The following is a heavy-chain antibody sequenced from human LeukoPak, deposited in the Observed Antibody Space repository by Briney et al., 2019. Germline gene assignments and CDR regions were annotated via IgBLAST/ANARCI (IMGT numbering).Heavy chain of an antibody. J-gene: IGHJ4*02. Sequence: SGGSLRLSCVVSGLTVSSNYMSWVRQAPGKGLEWVSVIYSGGTTNYADSVKGRFLVYRDNSKNTLYLQMNSLRAEDTAVYYCASKLTTGCWGQGTLVTVSS. V-gene: IGHV3-66*01. CDR1: GLTVSSNY. CDR2: IYSGGTT. D-gene: IGHD4-17*01. CDR3: ASKLTTGC.